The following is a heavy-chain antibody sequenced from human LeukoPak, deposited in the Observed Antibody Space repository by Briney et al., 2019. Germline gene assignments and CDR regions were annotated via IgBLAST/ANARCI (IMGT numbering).Heavy chain of an antibody. Sequence: GGSLRLSCAASEFTFDNYAMSWVRQAPGKGLEWVSVIYSGGSTYYADSVKGRFTISRDNSKNTLYLQMNSLRAEDTAVYYCVVLPGGYWGQGTLVTVSS. CDR3: VVLPGGY. CDR1: EFTFDNYA. CDR2: IYSGGST. D-gene: IGHD3-10*01. J-gene: IGHJ4*02. V-gene: IGHV3-53*01.